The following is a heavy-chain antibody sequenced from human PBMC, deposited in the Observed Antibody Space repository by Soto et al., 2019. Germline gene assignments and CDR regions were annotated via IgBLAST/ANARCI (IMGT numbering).Heavy chain of an antibody. V-gene: IGHV2-5*02. D-gene: IGHD5-18*01. Sequence: QITLKESGPTLVKPTQTLTLTCTFSGFSLSTSGVGVGWIRQPPGKALEWLALIYWDDDKRYSPSLKSRLTITKDTSKNQVVLTMTNMDPVDTATYYCAHRRGVDTDMPTEWFDPWGQGTLVTVSS. CDR3: AHRRGVDTDMPTEWFDP. J-gene: IGHJ5*02. CDR2: IYWDDDK. CDR1: GFSLSTSGVG.